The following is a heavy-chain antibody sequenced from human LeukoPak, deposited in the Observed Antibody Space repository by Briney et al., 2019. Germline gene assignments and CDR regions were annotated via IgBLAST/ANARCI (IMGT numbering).Heavy chain of an antibody. CDR3: AKGDWGSDYFDY. CDR2: ISGSGGST. J-gene: IGHJ4*02. Sequence: AGGSLRLSCAASGFTFSSYAMSWVRQAPGKGLEWVSAISGSGGSTYYADSVKGRFTISRDNSKNTLYLQMNSLRAEDTAVYYCAKGDWGSDYFDYWGQGTLVTVSS. D-gene: IGHD7-27*01. V-gene: IGHV3-23*01. CDR1: GFTFSSYA.